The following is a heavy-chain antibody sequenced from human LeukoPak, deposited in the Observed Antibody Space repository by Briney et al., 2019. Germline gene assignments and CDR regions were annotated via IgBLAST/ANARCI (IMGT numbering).Heavy chain of an antibody. J-gene: IGHJ6*03. V-gene: IGHV4-39*07. CDR2: INHSGST. CDR3: ARRPLIYYYYYMDV. Sequence: SETLSLTCTVSGGSISSGGYYWSWIRQPPGKGLEWIGEINHSGSTNYNPSLKSRVTISVDTSKNQFSLKLSSVTAADTAVYYCARRPLIYYYYYMDVWGKGTTVTVSS. CDR1: GGSISSGGYY. D-gene: IGHD3-22*01.